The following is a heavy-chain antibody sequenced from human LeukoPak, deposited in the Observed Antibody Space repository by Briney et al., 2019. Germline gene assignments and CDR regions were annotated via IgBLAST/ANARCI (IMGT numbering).Heavy chain of an antibody. Sequence: GGSLRLSCAASGFTFSSYSMNWVRQAPGKGLEWVSYISSSSSTIYYADSVKGRFTISRDNAKNSVYLQMNSLGADDTAVYYCATYSILNAREFRYWGQGTLVTVTS. CDR1: GFTFSSYS. V-gene: IGHV3-48*04. CDR2: ISSSSSTI. J-gene: IGHJ1*01. CDR3: ATYSILNAREFRY. D-gene: IGHD4-11*01.